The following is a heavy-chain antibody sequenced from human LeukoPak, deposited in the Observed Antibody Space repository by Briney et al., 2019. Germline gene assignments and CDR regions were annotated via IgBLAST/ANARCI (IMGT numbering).Heavy chain of an antibody. J-gene: IGHJ4*02. Sequence: GGSLRLSCAASGFTFSSYWMSWVRQAPGKGLEWVANIRQDGSVQNYVDSVKGRFTISRDNPKNSVYLQMSSLRAEDTAVYYCLATTRSRGFDYWGQGTLVTVSS. CDR2: IRQDGSVQ. D-gene: IGHD1/OR15-1a*01. CDR3: LATTRSRGFDY. V-gene: IGHV3-7*01. CDR1: GFTFSSYW.